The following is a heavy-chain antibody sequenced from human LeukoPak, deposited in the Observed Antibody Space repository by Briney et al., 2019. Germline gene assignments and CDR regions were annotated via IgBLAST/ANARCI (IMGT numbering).Heavy chain of an antibody. CDR3: ARVMKGSLGYCSGGSCYPPPYFDY. V-gene: IGHV4-61*01. J-gene: IGHJ4*02. D-gene: IGHD2-15*01. Sequence: SETLSLTRTVSRGSVSSGRYYWRCTRHPPGKGLEWRGYIYYSRHTNYNPSLKSRVPISVDTSKNQFSLKLSSVTAADTAVYYCARVMKGSLGYCSGGSCYPPPYFDYWGQGTLVTVSS. CDR2: IYYSRHT. CDR1: RGSVSSGRYY.